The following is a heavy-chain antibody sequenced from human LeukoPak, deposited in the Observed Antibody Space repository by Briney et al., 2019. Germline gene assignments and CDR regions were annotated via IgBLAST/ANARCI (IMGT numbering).Heavy chain of an antibody. D-gene: IGHD3-10*01. CDR1: GGSISSYY. J-gene: IGHJ5*02. CDR2: VYTTGNT. CDR3: ARTQLLWFGLNWFDP. V-gene: IGHV4-4*07. Sequence: SETLSLTCTVSGGSISSYYWSWIRQPPGKGLEWIGRVYTTGNTNYNPSLWSRVTISVDTSKNQFSLRLSSVTAADTAVYYCARTQLLWFGLNWFDPWGQGTLVTVSS.